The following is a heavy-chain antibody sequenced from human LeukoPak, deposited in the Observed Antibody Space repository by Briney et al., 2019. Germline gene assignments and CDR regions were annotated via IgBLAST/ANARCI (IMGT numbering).Heavy chain of an antibody. Sequence: GGSLRLSCAASRFTFSSYWMSWVRQAPGKGLEWVANIKQDGSEKYYVDSVKGRFTISRDNAKNSLYLQMNSLRAEDTAVYYCARVEWELPGPFDYWGQGTLVTVSS. CDR1: RFTFSSYW. V-gene: IGHV3-7*03. CDR2: IKQDGSEK. CDR3: ARVEWELPGPFDY. D-gene: IGHD1-26*01. J-gene: IGHJ4*02.